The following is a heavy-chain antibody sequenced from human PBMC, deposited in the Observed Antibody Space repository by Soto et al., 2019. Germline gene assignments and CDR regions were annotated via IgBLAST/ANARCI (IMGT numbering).Heavy chain of an antibody. CDR3: ACYYNITLFSQYLDS. D-gene: IGHD3-10*01. J-gene: IGHJ4*02. CDR2: MHHSGSI. Sequence: PSETLSLTCSASGDSISNHQRWSWVRQPPGKGLEWIGEMHHSGSIHYNAPLKSRATISVDKSRNQFSLQLTSVTAADTALYFCACYYNITLFSQYLDSSGPGTLVTVSS. V-gene: IGHV4-4*02. CDR1: GDSISNHQR.